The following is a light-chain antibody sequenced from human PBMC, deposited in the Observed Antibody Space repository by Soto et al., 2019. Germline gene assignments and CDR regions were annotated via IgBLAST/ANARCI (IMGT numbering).Light chain of an antibody. CDR2: GAS. Sequence: EIVLTQSPGTLSLSPGERATLSCRASQSLSKTYLAWYQKKPGQAPRLLIDGASRRATGTPDRFSGSGSGTDFTLTISRLEPDDSAVYYCQQYVSPPWTFGQGTKVEIK. CDR3: QQYVSPPWT. CDR1: QSLSKTY. J-gene: IGKJ1*01. V-gene: IGKV3-20*01.